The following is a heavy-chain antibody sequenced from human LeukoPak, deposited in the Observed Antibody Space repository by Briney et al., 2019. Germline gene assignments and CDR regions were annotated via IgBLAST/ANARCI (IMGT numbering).Heavy chain of an antibody. Sequence: ASVKVSCKASGYTFTSYGISWVRQAPGQGLEWMGGSIPIFGTANYAQKFQGRVTITADESTSTAYMELSSLRSEDTAVYYCARGGSGYNGYDYYYFDYWGQGTLVTVSS. J-gene: IGHJ4*02. D-gene: IGHD5-12*01. CDR1: GYTFTSYG. CDR2: SIPIFGTA. V-gene: IGHV1-69*13. CDR3: ARGGSGYNGYDYYYFDY.